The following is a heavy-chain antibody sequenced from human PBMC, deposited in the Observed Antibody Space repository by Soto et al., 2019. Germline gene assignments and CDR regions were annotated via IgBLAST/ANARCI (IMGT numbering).Heavy chain of an antibody. CDR1: GDSISSHY. V-gene: IGHV4-59*11. J-gene: IGHJ5*02. Sequence: PSETLSLTCTVSGDSISSHYWSWIRQPPGKGLEWIGHIYHSGGTRYNPSLRSRVTISVDTSKNQFSLKLRSVTAADTAVYYCAKNVAVAGFCLDPWGQGILVTVYS. CDR3: AKNVAVAGFCLDP. D-gene: IGHD6-19*01. CDR2: IYHSGGT.